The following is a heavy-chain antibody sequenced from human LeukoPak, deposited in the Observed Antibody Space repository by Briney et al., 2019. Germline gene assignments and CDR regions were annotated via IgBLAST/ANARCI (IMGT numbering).Heavy chain of an antibody. CDR2: ISSSSSYI. CDR1: GFTFSSYS. Sequence: GGSLRLSCAASGFTFSSYSMNWVRQAPGKGLEWVSSISSSSSYIYCADSVKGRFTISRDNAKNSLYLQMNSLRAEDTAVYYCARGNSGSYYNGNWFDPWGQGTLVTVSS. V-gene: IGHV3-21*01. J-gene: IGHJ5*02. CDR3: ARGNSGSYYNGNWFDP. D-gene: IGHD3-10*01.